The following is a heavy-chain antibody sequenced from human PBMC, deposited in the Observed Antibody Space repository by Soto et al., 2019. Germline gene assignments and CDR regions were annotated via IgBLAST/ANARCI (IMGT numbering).Heavy chain of an antibody. CDR1: GGTFSSYT. D-gene: IGHD3-16*01. CDR2: IIPILGIA. CDR3: ARYGGTSAFDY. J-gene: IGHJ4*02. V-gene: IGHV1-69*02. Sequence: SVKFSCKASGGTFSSYTISWVRQAPGQGLEWMGRIIPILGIANYAQKFQGRVTITADKSTSTAYMELSSLRSEDTAVYYCARYGGTSAFDYWGQGTLVTVSS.